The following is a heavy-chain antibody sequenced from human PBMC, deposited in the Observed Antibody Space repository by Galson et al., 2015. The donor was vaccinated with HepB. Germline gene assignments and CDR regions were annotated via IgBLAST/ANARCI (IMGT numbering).Heavy chain of an antibody. CDR1: GLTFSSYG. Sequence: SLRLSCAASGLTFSSYGMHWVRQAPGKGLEWVAVIWYDGSNKYYADSVKGRFTISRDNSKNTLYLQMNSLRAEDTAVYYCASHLVLRFLEWFYDYWGQGTLVTVSS. D-gene: IGHD3-3*01. CDR3: ASHLVLRFLEWFYDY. V-gene: IGHV3-33*01. J-gene: IGHJ4*02. CDR2: IWYDGSNK.